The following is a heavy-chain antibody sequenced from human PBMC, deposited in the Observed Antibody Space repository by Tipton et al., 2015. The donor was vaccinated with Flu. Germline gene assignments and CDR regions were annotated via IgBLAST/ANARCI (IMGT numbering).Heavy chain of an antibody. J-gene: IGHJ6*02. CDR2: INQDGSDK. Sequence: SLRLSCAASGFPFTSYWMTWVRQAPGKGLEWVANINQDGSDKYYVASVEGRFIISRDNAKNSLFLQVYSLRSEDTAVYYCARSQVLPLERGLILPYGMDFWGPGTTVTVSS. CDR3: ARSQVLPLERGLILPYGMDF. CDR1: GFPFTSYW. D-gene: IGHD3-10*01. V-gene: IGHV3-7*01.